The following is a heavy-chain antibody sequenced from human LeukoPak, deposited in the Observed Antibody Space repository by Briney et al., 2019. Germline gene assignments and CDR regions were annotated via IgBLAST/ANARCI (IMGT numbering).Heavy chain of an antibody. CDR3: AKEQASFDTLTAGTTGFDY. J-gene: IGHJ4*02. CDR2: ISGCGGST. CDR1: GFTFSSYG. V-gene: IGHV3-23*01. Sequence: GGTLRLSCAASGFTFSSYGMSWVRQAPGKGLEWVSAISGCGGSTYYADSVKGRFTISRDNSKNTLNLQMNSLRAEDTAVYYCAKEQASFDTLTAGTTGFDYWGQGTLVTVSS. D-gene: IGHD3-9*01.